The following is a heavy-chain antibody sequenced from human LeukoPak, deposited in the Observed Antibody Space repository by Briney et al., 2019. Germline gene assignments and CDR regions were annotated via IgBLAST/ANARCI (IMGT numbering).Heavy chain of an antibody. CDR2: ISSSSSYI. Sequence: GGSLRLSCAASGFTFSSYSMNWVRQAPGEGLEWVSSISSSSSYIYYADSVKGRFTISRDNAKNSLYLQMNSLRAEDTAVYYCARAGDSLFDYWGQGTLVTVSS. CDR3: ARAGDSLFDY. J-gene: IGHJ4*02. CDR1: GFTFSSYS. V-gene: IGHV3-21*01. D-gene: IGHD3-22*01.